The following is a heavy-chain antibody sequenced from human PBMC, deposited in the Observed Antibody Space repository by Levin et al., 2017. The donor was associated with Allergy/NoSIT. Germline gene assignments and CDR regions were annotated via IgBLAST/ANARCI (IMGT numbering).Heavy chain of an antibody. CDR2: ISWNSGSI. CDR3: ARDNIGLADAFDI. Sequence: GGSLRLSCAASGFTFDDYAMHWVRQAPGKGLEWVSGISWNSGSIGYADSVTGRFTISRDNAKNSLYLQMSSLRTEDTALYYCARDNIGLADAFDIWGQGTMVIVSS. J-gene: IGHJ3*02. V-gene: IGHV3-9*01. CDR1: GFTFDDYA. D-gene: IGHD3-10*01.